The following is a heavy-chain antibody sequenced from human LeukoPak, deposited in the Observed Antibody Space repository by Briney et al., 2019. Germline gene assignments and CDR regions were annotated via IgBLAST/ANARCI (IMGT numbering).Heavy chain of an antibody. D-gene: IGHD3-22*01. CDR1: GYTFTSYY. V-gene: IGHV1-46*01. CDR2: TNPSGGST. CDR3: ARSSYDSSGYYKTIDY. Sequence: ASVKVSCKASGYTFTSYYMHWVRQAPGQGLEWMGITNPSGGSTSYAQKFQGRVTMTRDTSTSTVYMELSSLRSEDTAVYYCARSSYDSSGYYKTIDYWGQGTLVTVSS. J-gene: IGHJ4*02.